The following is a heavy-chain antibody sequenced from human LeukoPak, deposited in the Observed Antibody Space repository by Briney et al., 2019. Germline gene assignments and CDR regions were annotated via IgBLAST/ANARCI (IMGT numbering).Heavy chain of an antibody. CDR1: GFTFSSYG. Sequence: GGSLRLSCAASGFTFSSYGMSWVRQAPGKGLEWVSAISGSGGSTYYADSVKGRFAISRDNSKNTLYLQMNSLRAEDTAVYYCAKDPDSCGYLDYWGQGTLVTVSS. J-gene: IGHJ4*02. CDR3: AKDPDSCGYLDY. D-gene: IGHD5-18*01. CDR2: ISGSGGST. V-gene: IGHV3-23*01.